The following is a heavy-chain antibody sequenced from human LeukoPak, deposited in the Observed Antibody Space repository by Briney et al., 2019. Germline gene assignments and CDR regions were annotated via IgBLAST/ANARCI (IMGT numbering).Heavy chain of an antibody. CDR2: ISDSSSHT. D-gene: IGHD6-13*01. CDR3: ARDGEGGAAAGY. J-gene: IGHJ4*02. V-gene: IGHV3-48*01. Sequence: PGGSLRLSCAASGFTFSSYAMSWVRQAPGKGLEWVSFISDSSSHTFYSDSVKGRFTVSRDNVKNSLYLQMNSLRAEDTAIYYCARDGEGGAAAGYWGQGTLVTVSS. CDR1: GFTFSSYA.